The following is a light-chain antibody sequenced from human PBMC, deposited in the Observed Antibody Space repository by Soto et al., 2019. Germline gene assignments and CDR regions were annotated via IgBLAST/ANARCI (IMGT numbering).Light chain of an antibody. Sequence: QSVGTQPPSVSGAPGQRVTISCTGSSSNIGAGYDVHWYQQLPGTAPKLLIYGNSNRPSGVPDRFSGSKSGTSASLAITGLQAEDEADYYCQSYDSSLSGLVFGTGTKVTVL. CDR1: SSNIGAGYD. J-gene: IGLJ1*01. CDR2: GNS. V-gene: IGLV1-40*01. CDR3: QSYDSSLSGLV.